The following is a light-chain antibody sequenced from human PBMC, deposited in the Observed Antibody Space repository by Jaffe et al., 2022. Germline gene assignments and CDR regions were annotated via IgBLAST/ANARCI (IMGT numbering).Light chain of an antibody. CDR3: QVWDSSGHEVV. V-gene: IGLV3-21*02. CDR1: SIGSKG. CDR2: DDD. Sequence: SYVLTQPPSVSVAPGQTARITCGGNSIGSKGVHWYQVRPGQAPVVVVYDDDDRPSGIPERFSGSNSGHTATLTISRVEAGDEAAYYCQVWDSSGHEVVFGGGTKVTVL. J-gene: IGLJ2*01.